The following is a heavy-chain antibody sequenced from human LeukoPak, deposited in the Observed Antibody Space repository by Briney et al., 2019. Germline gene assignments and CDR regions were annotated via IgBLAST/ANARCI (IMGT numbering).Heavy chain of an antibody. CDR1: GFTFSSYG. D-gene: IGHD6-13*01. CDR3: AKDQYPIAAAGPLDY. Sequence: GGTLGLSCAASGFTFSSYGMHWVRQAPAKGLEWVAVIWYGGSNKYIADSVKGRFTISRDNSKNTLYLQMNSLRAEDTAVYYCAKDQYPIAAAGPLDYWGQGTLVTVSS. CDR2: IWYGGSNK. J-gene: IGHJ4*02. V-gene: IGHV3-33*06.